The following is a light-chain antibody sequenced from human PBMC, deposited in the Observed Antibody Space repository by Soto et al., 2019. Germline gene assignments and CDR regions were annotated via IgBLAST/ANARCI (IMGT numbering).Light chain of an antibody. V-gene: IGKV3-11*01. J-gene: IGKJ5*01. CDR3: QQRHMLPIT. CDR1: QSFRGL. CDR2: DAY. Sequence: EVVLTQSPVTLSLSPGERATLSCRASQSFRGLLAWYQQKPGQAPRLLIYDAYNRATGIPPRFSGSGSGTDFTLTIISLGPEDSAVYYCQQRHMLPITFGQGTRLEIK.